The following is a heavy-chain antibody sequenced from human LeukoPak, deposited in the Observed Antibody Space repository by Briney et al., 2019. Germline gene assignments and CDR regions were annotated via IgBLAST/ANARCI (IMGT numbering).Heavy chain of an antibody. CDR3: ARGRVHSWSDAFDI. J-gene: IGHJ3*02. V-gene: IGHV1-2*02. Sequence: ASVKVSCRASGYTFTGHYMHWVRQAPGQGLEWMGWINSDSGGTKYAQKFQGSVIMTRVTSISTAYMELSRLKSDDTAVYYCARGRVHSWSDAFDIWGQGTTVTVSS. D-gene: IGHD1-1*01. CDR2: INSDSGGT. CDR1: GYTFTGHY.